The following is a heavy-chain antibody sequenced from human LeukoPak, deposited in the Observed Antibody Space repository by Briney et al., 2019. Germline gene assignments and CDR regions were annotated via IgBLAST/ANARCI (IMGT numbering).Heavy chain of an antibody. CDR3: ARDDRGSTSCYFGYYCYYYGMDV. V-gene: IGHV4-39*07. J-gene: IGHJ6*02. CDR2: INHSGST. D-gene: IGHD2-2*01. Sequence: KPSETLSLTCTVSGGSISSNSYYWGWIRQPPGKGLEWIGEINHSGSTNYNPSLKSRVTISVDTSKNQFSLKLSSVTAADTAVYYCARDDRGSTSCYFGYYCYYYGMDVWGQGTTVTVSS. CDR1: GGSISSNSYY.